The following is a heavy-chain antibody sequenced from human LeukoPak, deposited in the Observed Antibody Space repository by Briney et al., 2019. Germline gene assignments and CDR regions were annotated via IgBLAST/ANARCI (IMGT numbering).Heavy chain of an antibody. Sequence: ASVKVSCKASGYTFTSYAISWVRQAPGQGLEWMGGIIPIFGTANYAQKFQGRVTITADESTSTAYMELSSLRSEDTAVYYCARDLSKGYYDSSGYYPWGQGTLVTVSS. CDR1: GYTFTSYA. CDR2: IIPIFGTA. J-gene: IGHJ5*02. CDR3: ARDLSKGYYDSSGYYP. V-gene: IGHV1-69*13. D-gene: IGHD3-22*01.